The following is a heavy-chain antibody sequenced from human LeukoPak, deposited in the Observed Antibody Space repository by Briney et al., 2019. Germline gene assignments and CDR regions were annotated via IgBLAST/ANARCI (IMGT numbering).Heavy chain of an antibody. J-gene: IGHJ3*02. Sequence: SETLSLTCTASGGSISSYYWSWIRQPPGKGLEWIGYIYYSGSTNYNPSLKSRVTISVDTSKNQFSLKLSSVTAADTAVYYCARHLQSPIRLDAFDIWGQGTMVTVSS. D-gene: IGHD1-1*01. CDR3: ARHLQSPIRLDAFDI. CDR2: IYYSGST. V-gene: IGHV4-59*01. CDR1: GGSISSYY.